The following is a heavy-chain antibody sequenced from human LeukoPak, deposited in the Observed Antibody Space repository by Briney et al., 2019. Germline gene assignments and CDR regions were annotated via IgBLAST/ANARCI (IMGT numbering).Heavy chain of an antibody. J-gene: IGHJ4*02. V-gene: IGHV3-30*18. CDR2: ISYDGSNK. Sequence: PGGSLRLSCAASGFTFSNYGMHWVRQAPGKGLEWVAVISYDGSNKYYADSVKGRFTISRDNSKNTLYLQMNSLRAEDTAVYYCAKLLIRLDYYDSSGYWRGGYFDYWGQGTLVTVSS. D-gene: IGHD3-22*01. CDR1: GFTFSNYG. CDR3: AKLLIRLDYYDSSGYWRGGYFDY.